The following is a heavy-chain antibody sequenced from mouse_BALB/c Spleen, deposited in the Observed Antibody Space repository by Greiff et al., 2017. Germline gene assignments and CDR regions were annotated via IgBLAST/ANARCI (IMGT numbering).Heavy chain of an antibody. CDR3: ARRDGYDYAMDY. CDR1: GFTFSSFG. CDR2: ISSGSSTI. D-gene: IGHD2-2*01. Sequence: EVQGVESGGGLVQPGGSRKLSCAASGFTFSSFGMHWVRQAPEKGLEWVAYISSGSSTIYYADTVKGRFTISRVNPKNTLFLQMTSLRSEDTAMYYCARRDGYDYAMDYWGQGTSVTVSS. J-gene: IGHJ4*01. V-gene: IGHV5-17*02.